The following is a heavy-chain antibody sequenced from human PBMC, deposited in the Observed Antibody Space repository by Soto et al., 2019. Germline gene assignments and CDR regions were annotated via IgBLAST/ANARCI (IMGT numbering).Heavy chain of an antibody. CDR2: IIPIFGTA. Sequence: GASVKVSCKASGGTFSSYAISWVRQAPGQGLEWMGGIIPIFGTANYAQKFQGRVTITADESTSTAYMELSSLRSEDTAVYYCARLEYRSSVSGYYYYGMDVWGQGTTVTVYS. V-gene: IGHV1-69*13. J-gene: IGHJ6*02. CDR3: ARLEYRSSVSGYYYYGMDV. CDR1: GGTFSSYA. D-gene: IGHD6-13*01.